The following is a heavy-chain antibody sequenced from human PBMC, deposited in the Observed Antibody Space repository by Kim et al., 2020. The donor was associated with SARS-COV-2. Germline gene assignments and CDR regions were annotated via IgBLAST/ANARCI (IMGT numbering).Heavy chain of an antibody. D-gene: IGHD2-2*01. Sequence: GGSLRLSCEAPGFTFSSSDMNWVRQAPGKGLEWVSIIYRGGNTYYADSVKGRFTISRDNSKNTLFLQMNSLRAEDTAVYYCARRIATSCDLDYWGQGTMVTVSS. CDR1: GFTFSSSD. V-gene: IGHV3-66*02. CDR2: IYRGGNT. J-gene: IGHJ4*02. CDR3: ARRIATSCDLDY.